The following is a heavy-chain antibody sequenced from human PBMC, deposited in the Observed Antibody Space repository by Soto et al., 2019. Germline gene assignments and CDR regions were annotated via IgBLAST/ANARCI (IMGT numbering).Heavy chain of an antibody. V-gene: IGHV3-23*01. CDR1: GFTFSSYA. CDR2: ISGSGGST. CDR3: ARESGSYFDY. J-gene: IGHJ4*02. Sequence: GGSLRPSCAAPGFTFSSYAMSWVRQAPGKGLEWVSAISGSGGSTYYADSVKGRFTISRDNSKSTLYLQMNSLRAEDTAVYYCARESGSYFDYWGRGALVTVSS.